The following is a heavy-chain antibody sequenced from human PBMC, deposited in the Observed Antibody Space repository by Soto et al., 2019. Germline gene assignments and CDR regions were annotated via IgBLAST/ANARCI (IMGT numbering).Heavy chain of an antibody. CDR3: SGDRYSNWFDY. J-gene: IGHJ4*02. V-gene: IGHV4-59*01. D-gene: IGHD4-4*01. CDR1: GGSINNYY. Sequence: QVQLQESGPGLVKPSETLSLTCTVSGGSINNYYWSWIRQPPGKGLEWLGYMYNSGRTNYNPSLKSRGTISVDTSKSQFSLKLTSVTAADTAVYYCSGDRYSNWFDYWGQGSLVTVSS. CDR2: MYNSGRT.